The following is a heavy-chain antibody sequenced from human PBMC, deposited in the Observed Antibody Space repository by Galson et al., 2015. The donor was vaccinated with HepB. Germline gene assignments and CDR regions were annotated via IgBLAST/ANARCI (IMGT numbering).Heavy chain of an antibody. V-gene: IGHV1-18*04. CDR2: ISAYNGNT. Sequence: SVKVSCKASGYTFTSYGISWVRQAPGQGLEWMGWISAYNGNTNYAQKLQGRVTMTEDTSTDTAYMELSSLRSEDTAVYYCATDRIVGATRFDYWGQGTLVTVSS. D-gene: IGHD1-26*01. CDR3: ATDRIVGATRFDY. CDR1: GYTFTSYG. J-gene: IGHJ4*02.